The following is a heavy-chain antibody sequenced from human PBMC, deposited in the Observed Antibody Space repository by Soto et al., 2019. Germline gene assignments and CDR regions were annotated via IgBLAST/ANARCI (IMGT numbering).Heavy chain of an antibody. CDR1: GGSISSFS. D-gene: IGHD2-2*01. CDR3: ARGTSWSAMDV. J-gene: IGHJ6*02. CDR2: IYFSGST. V-gene: IGHV4-59*01. Sequence: SETLSLTCTVSGGSISSFSWSWIRQPPGKGLEWIGYIYFSGSTNYNPSLKSRVTISVDTSENQFSLNLSSVTTADTAVYYCARGTSWSAMDVWGQGTTVTVSS.